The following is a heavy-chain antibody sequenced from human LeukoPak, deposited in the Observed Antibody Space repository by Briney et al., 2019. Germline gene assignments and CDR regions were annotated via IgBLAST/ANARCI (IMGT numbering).Heavy chain of an antibody. J-gene: IGHJ6*03. CDR2: IDYSRST. D-gene: IGHD1-14*01. CDR3: ARAASTGYYYYYMDV. CDR1: GGPSSSYY. Sequence: SETLSLTCTVSGGPSSSYYWSWIRQPPGKELEWIGYIDYSRSTNYNPSLKSRATISVDTSKNQFSLKLSSVTAADTAVYYCARAASTGYYYYYMDVWGKGTTVTVSS. V-gene: IGHV4-59*01.